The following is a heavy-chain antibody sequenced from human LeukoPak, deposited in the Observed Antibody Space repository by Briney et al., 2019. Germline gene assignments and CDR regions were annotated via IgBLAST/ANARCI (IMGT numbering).Heavy chain of an antibody. J-gene: IGHJ4*02. Sequence: ASVKVSCKASGYTFTGYYIHWVRQAPGQGLEWMGWISAYNGNTNYAQKLQGRVTMTTDTSTSTAYMELRSLRSDDTAVYYCARDRADVVVTAIQDYWGQGTLVTVSS. CDR1: GYTFTGYY. CDR3: ARDRADVVVTAIQDY. D-gene: IGHD2-21*02. CDR2: ISAYNGNT. V-gene: IGHV1-18*04.